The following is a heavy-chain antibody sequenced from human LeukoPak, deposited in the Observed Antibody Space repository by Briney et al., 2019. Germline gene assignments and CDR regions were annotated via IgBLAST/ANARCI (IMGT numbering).Heavy chain of an antibody. D-gene: IGHD3-22*01. CDR1: GGSFSGYY. Sequence: PSETLSLTCAVYGGSFSGYYWSWIRQPPGKGLEWIGEINHSGSTNYNPSLKSRVTISVDTSKNQFSLKLSSVTAADTAVYYCARGRITMIVSYYFDYWGQGTLVTVSS. V-gene: IGHV4-34*01. J-gene: IGHJ4*02. CDR3: ARGRITMIVSYYFDY. CDR2: INHSGST.